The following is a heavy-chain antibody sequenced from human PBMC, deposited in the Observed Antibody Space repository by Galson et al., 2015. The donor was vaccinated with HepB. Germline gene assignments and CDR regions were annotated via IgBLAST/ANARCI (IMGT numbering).Heavy chain of an antibody. D-gene: IGHD6-13*01. Sequence: SLRLSCAASGFTFSSYWMSWVRQAPGKGLEWVANIKQDGSEKYYVDSVKGRFTISRDNAKNSLYLQMNSLRAENTAVYYCASLYSGYSSSFGYWGQGTLVTVSS. CDR3: ASLYSGYSSSFGY. J-gene: IGHJ4*02. CDR1: GFTFSSYW. CDR2: IKQDGSEK. V-gene: IGHV3-7*01.